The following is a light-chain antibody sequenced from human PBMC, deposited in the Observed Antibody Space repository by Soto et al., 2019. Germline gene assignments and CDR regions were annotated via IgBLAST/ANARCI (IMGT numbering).Light chain of an antibody. Sequence: EIVFTQSPCTLSLSQGERATLSCRASENVRNNYLAWYQQKPGQAPRLLISGASKRATGIPDRFSGSGSGTDSTLTINRLEPEDFAVYYCQQYSFMWTFGQGTKVDIK. V-gene: IGKV3-20*01. CDR2: GAS. CDR3: QQYSFMWT. J-gene: IGKJ1*01. CDR1: ENVRNNY.